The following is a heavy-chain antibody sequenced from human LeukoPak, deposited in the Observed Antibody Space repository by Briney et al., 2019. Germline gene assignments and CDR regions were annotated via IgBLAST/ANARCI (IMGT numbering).Heavy chain of an antibody. CDR3: AKDIESSGWYGSWFDP. CDR2: ISWNSRSI. J-gene: IGHJ5*02. Sequence: GGSLRLSCAASGFTFDDYAMHWDRQAPGKGLEWVSGISWNSRSIGYADSVKGRFTISRDNAKNSLYLQMNSLRAEDTALYYCAKDIESSGWYGSWFDPWGQGTLVTVSS. D-gene: IGHD6-13*01. V-gene: IGHV3-9*01. CDR1: GFTFDDYA.